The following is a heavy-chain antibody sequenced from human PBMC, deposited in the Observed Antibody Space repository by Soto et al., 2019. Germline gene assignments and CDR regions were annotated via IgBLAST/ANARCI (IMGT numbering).Heavy chain of an antibody. D-gene: IGHD3-16*02. J-gene: IGHJ4*02. Sequence: PSETLSLTCAAYGGSFRGYYWSWIRQPPGKGLEWLGEINHSGSTNYNPSLKSRVTISVDTSKNQFSLKMSSVTAADTAVYYCARIDYDYVWGSYRYYFDYWGQGTLVTVSS. CDR3: ARIDYDYVWGSYRYYFDY. CDR1: GGSFRGYY. CDR2: INHSGST. V-gene: IGHV4-34*01.